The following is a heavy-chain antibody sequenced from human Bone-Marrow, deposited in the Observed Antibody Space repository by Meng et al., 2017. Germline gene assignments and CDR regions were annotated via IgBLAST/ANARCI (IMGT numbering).Heavy chain of an antibody. CDR2: INGNGGST. D-gene: IGHD6-19*01. CDR1: GFTFDDYG. Sequence: GESLKISCAASGFTFDDYGMSWVRQAPGKGLEWVSGINGNGGSTGYADSVKGRFTISRDNAKNSLYLQMNSLRAEDTALYHCARNYGIAVAGPFQHWVQGTLVTVSS. CDR3: ARNYGIAVAGPFQH. J-gene: IGHJ1*01. V-gene: IGHV3-20*01.